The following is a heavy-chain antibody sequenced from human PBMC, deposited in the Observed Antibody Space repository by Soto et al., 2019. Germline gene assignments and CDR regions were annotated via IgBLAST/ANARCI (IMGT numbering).Heavy chain of an antibody. J-gene: IGHJ6*02. D-gene: IGHD5-18*01. CDR1: GGSISSYY. CDR2: IYYSGST. Sequence: SETLSLTCTVSGGSISSYYWSWIRQPPGKGLEWIGYIYYSGSTNYNPSLKSRVTISVDTSKNQFSLKLTSVTAADTAVYYCARGGYSYGRDYGMDVWGQGTTVIASS. CDR3: ARGGYSYGRDYGMDV. V-gene: IGHV4-59*01.